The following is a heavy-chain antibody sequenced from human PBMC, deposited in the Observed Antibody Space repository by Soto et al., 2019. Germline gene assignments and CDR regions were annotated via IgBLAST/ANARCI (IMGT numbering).Heavy chain of an antibody. CDR2: IIPIFGTA. V-gene: IGHV1-69*01. CDR3: ARRSYSSGYYMNYYYYGMDV. CDR1: GGTFSSYA. D-gene: IGHD3-22*01. Sequence: QVQLVQSGAEVKKPGSSVKVSCKASGGTFSSYAISWVRQAPGQGLEWMGGIIPIFGTANYAQKFQGRVTITADESTSTAYMELSSLRSDDTAVYYCARRSYSSGYYMNYYYYGMDVWGQGTTVTFSS. J-gene: IGHJ6*02.